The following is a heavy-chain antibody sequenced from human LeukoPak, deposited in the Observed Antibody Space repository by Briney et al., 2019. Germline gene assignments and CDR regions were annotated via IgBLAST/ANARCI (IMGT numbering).Heavy chain of an antibody. Sequence: PGGSLRLSCAASGFTFDDYAMHWVRHAPGKGLEWVSGISWNSGSIGYADSVKGRFTISRDNAKNSLYLQMNSLRAEDTALYYCAKDIIPLYGSGSHFDYWGQGTLVTVSS. J-gene: IGHJ4*02. CDR1: GFTFDDYA. D-gene: IGHD3-10*01. CDR3: AKDIIPLYGSGSHFDY. V-gene: IGHV3-9*01. CDR2: ISWNSGSI.